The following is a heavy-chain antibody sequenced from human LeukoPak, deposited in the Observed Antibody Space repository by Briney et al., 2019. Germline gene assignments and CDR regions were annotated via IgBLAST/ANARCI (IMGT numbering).Heavy chain of an antibody. D-gene: IGHD1-26*01. CDR3: ATTQWEPPRDAFDI. CDR1: GYTLTELS. J-gene: IGHJ3*02. Sequence: GASVKVSCKVSGYTLTELSMHWVRQAPGKGLEWMGGFDPEDGETIYAQKFQGRVTMTEDTSTDTAYMELSSLRSEDMAVYYCATTQWEPPRDAFDIWGQGTMVTVSS. CDR2: FDPEDGET. V-gene: IGHV1-24*01.